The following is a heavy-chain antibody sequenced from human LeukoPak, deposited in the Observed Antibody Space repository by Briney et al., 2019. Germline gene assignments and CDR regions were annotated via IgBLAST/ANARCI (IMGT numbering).Heavy chain of an antibody. V-gene: IGHV4-31*03. Sequence: SQTLSLTCTVSVGSISSGGYYGSWSRQHPGRGLEWVGYIYYSGSTYYNPSLKSRVNKSVDTSKNQFSLKLSSVTAADTAVYYCARAPPTYYYDSSGYSPFDYWGQGTLVTVSS. CDR3: ARAPPTYYYDSSGYSPFDY. CDR2: IYYSGST. J-gene: IGHJ4*02. CDR1: VGSISSGGYY. D-gene: IGHD3-22*01.